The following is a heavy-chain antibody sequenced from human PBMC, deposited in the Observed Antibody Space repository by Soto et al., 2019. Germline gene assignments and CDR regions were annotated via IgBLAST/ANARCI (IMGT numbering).Heavy chain of an antibody. CDR1: GGTFSSYA. J-gene: IGHJ4*02. D-gene: IGHD2-15*01. CDR3: AGRYCSGGSCYQIFAY. V-gene: IGHV1-69*01. Sequence: QVQLVQSGAEVKKPGSSVKVSCKASGGTFSSYAISWVRQAPGQGLEWMGGIIPIFGTANYAQKFQGRVTITADESTSTAYMELSSLRSEDRAVYYCAGRYCSGGSCYQIFAYGGKGTLVTVSS. CDR2: IIPIFGTA.